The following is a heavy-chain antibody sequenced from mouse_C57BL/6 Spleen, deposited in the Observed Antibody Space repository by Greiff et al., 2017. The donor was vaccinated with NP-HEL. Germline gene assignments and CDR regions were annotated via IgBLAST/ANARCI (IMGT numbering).Heavy chain of an antibody. J-gene: IGHJ1*03. D-gene: IGHD1-1*01. CDR1: GYTFTDYN. Sequence: LVESGASVKIPCKASGYTFTDYNMDWVKQSHGKSLEWIGDINPNNGGTIYNQKFKGKATLTVDKSSSTAYMELRSLTSEDTAVYYCARGDYYGSSYVYWYFDGWGTRTTVTVSS. CDR3: ARGDYYGSSYVYWYFDG. V-gene: IGHV1-18*01. CDR2: INPNNGGT.